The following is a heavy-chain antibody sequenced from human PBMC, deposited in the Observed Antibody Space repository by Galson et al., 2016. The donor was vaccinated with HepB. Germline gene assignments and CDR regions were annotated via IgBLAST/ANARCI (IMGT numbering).Heavy chain of an antibody. D-gene: IGHD3-16*02. CDR1: GFTFTSYS. Sequence: SLRLSCAASGFTFTSYSMTWVRQAPGKGLEWVGRIKTRRFGGTTEYTSPVRGRFTISRDDSTNTLFLQMNSLKTEDTAIYYCATDIDIRAAGTLFDYWGQGTLVTVSS. CDR2: IKTRRFGGTT. CDR3: ATDIDIRAAGTLFDY. V-gene: IGHV3-15*01. J-gene: IGHJ4*02.